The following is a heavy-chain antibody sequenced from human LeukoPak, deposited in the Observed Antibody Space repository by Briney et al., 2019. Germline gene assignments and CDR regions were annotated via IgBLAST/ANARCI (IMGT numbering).Heavy chain of an antibody. CDR1: GASISSHY. Sequence: SETLSLTCSVSGASISSHYWSWIRQPPGKGLEWIGYIYYSGSTYHNPSLKSRVTMSVDTSKNQFSLKVSSVTAVDTAVYYCARTAVDTGTYFDYWGQGTLVTVSS. J-gene: IGHJ4*02. CDR2: IYYSGST. V-gene: IGHV4-59*04. CDR3: ARTAVDTGTYFDY. D-gene: IGHD5-18*01.